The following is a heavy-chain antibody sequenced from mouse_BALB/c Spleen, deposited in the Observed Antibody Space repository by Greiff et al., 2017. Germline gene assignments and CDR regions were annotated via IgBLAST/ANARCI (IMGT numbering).Heavy chain of an antibody. V-gene: IGHV5-9-2*01. Sequence: EVKLQESGGDLVKPGGSLKLSCAASGFTFSSYGMSWVRQTPDKRLEWVATISSGGSYTYYPDSVKGRFTISRDNAKNNLYLQMSSLRSEDTALYYCASAFYGPWFAYWGQGTLVTVSA. D-gene: IGHD1-2*01. CDR1: GFTFSSYG. J-gene: IGHJ3*01. CDR3: ASAFYGPWFAY. CDR2: ISSGGSYT.